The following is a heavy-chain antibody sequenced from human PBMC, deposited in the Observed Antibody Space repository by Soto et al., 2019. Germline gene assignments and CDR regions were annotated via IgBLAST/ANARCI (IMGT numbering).Heavy chain of an antibody. Sequence: PGGSLRLSCAASGFTFSSYSMNWVRQAPGKGLEWVSYISSSSSTIYYADSVKGRFTISRDNAKNSLYLQMNSLRAEDTAVYYCARDLYSNYNLIRPFDYWGQGTLVTVSS. V-gene: IGHV3-48*01. J-gene: IGHJ4*02. CDR3: ARDLYSNYNLIRPFDY. D-gene: IGHD4-4*01. CDR2: ISSSSSTI. CDR1: GFTFSSYS.